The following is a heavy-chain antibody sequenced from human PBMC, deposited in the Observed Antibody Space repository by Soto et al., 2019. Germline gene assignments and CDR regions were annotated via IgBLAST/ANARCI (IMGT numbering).Heavy chain of an antibody. J-gene: IGHJ4*02. D-gene: IGHD1-1*01. Sequence: SETLSLTCFVSGGSISRSSFYWGWIRQPPGKGLEWIGSMYYSGSTSYNSSLKSRVTISVDTSKSQFSLKLSSVTAADTAHYYCARHARTTGFDYWGQGTLVTVSS. V-gene: IGHV4-39*01. CDR3: ARHARTTGFDY. CDR2: MYYSGST. CDR1: GGSISRSSFY.